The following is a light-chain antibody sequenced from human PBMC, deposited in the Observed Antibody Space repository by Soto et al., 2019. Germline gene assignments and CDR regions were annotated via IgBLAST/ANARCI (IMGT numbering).Light chain of an antibody. CDR2: EVS. J-gene: IGLJ3*02. CDR3: SSHTSSSIWV. V-gene: IGLV2-14*03. CDR1: SSDVGDYNF. Sequence: QSALTQPASVSGSPGQSITISCTGTSSDVGDYNFASWYQQLPGKAPKLMIYEVSHRPSGVSNRFSGSKSGNTASLTISGLLAEDEAHYYCSSHTSSSIWVFGGGTKVTVL.